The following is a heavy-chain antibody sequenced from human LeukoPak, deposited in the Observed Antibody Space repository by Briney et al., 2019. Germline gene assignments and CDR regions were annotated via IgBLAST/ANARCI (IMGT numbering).Heavy chain of an antibody. V-gene: IGHV1-2*02. Sequence: ASVKVSCKASGYTFTGYYMHWVRQAPGQGLERMGWINPNSGGTNYAQKFQGRVTMTRDTSISTAYMELSRLRSDDTAVYYCARDPADSRYYYYGMDVWGQGTTVTVSS. J-gene: IGHJ6*02. CDR1: GYTFTGYY. CDR2: INPNSGGT. CDR3: ARDPADSRYYYYGMDV. D-gene: IGHD3-22*01.